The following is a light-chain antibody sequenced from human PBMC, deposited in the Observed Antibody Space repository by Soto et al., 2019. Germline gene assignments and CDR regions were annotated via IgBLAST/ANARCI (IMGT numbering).Light chain of an antibody. CDR1: SSDVGGHNY. J-gene: IGLJ1*01. CDR2: EVS. CDR3: SSYTSSSTPYV. V-gene: IGLV2-14*01. Sequence: QSVLTQPASVSGSPGQSITISCTGTSSDVGGHNYVSWYQQHPGKAPKLMIYEVSNRPSGVSNRFSGSKSGNTASLTISGLQAEDEADYYCSSYTSSSTPYVFXTGTNGTVL.